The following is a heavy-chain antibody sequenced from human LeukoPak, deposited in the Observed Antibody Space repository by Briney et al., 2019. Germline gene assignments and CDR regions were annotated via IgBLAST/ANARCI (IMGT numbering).Heavy chain of an antibody. CDR3: ARGSGGWYDY. J-gene: IGHJ4*02. V-gene: IGHV4-34*01. CDR2: INHSGST. D-gene: IGHD6-19*01. CDR1: GGSFSGYY. Sequence: SESLSLTCAVYGGSFSGYYWSWIRQPPGKGLERIGEINHSGSTNYNPSLKSRVTISVDTSKNQFSLNLSSVTAADTAVYYCARGSGGWYDYWGQGSLLTVSS.